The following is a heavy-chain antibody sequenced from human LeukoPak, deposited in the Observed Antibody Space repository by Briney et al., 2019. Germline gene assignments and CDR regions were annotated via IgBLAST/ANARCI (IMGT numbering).Heavy chain of an antibody. J-gene: IGHJ6*02. CDR3: AKDRLMPTVTTYYYGMDV. CDR2: ISYDGSNK. Sequence: GGSLRLSCAASGFTFSSYGMHWVRQAPGKGLEWVAVISYDGSNKYYADSVKGRFTISRDNSKNTLYLQMNSLRAEDTAVYYCAKDRLMPTVTTYYYGMDVWGQGTTVTVSS. V-gene: IGHV3-30*18. CDR1: GFTFSSYG. D-gene: IGHD4-11*01.